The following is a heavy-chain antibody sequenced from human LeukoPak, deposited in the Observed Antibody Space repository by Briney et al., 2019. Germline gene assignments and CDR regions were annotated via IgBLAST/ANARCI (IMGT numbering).Heavy chain of an antibody. D-gene: IGHD5-18*01. V-gene: IGHV3-30*02. CDR2: IRYDGSNK. J-gene: IGHJ4*02. Sequence: PGGSLRLSCAASGFTFSSYGMHWVRQAPGKGLEWVAFIRYDGSNKYYADSVKGRFTISRDNSKNTLYLQMNSLRAEDTAVYYCARYTPLESNFDYWGQGTLVTVSS. CDR1: GFTFSSYG. CDR3: ARYTPLESNFDY.